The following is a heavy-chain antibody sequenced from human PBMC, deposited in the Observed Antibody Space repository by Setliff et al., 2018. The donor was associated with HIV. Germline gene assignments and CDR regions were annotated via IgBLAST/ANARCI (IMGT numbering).Heavy chain of an antibody. V-gene: IGHV4-61*01. Sequence: PSETLSLTCTVSGGSVSTGNYYWNWIRLPPGKGLEWIGYIFYSGSTNYNPSLKSRVTISVDTSKNQVSLKLSSVTASDTAVYYCARARYIVIRGDAGMDVWGPGTTGTV. CDR1: GGSVSTGNYY. J-gene: IGHJ6*02. CDR3: ARARYIVIRGDAGMDV. CDR2: IFYSGST. D-gene: IGHD3-10*01.